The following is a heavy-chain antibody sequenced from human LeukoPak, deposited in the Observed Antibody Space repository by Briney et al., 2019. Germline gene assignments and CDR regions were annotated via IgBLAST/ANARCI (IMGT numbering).Heavy chain of an antibody. CDR2: IKQDGSAK. J-gene: IGHJ4*02. CDR3: AGEPRMLAY. D-gene: IGHD3-10*02. V-gene: IGHV3-7*01. Sequence: GGSLRLSCAASGFTFSSIWMSWVRLAPGKGLECVAMIKQDGSAKYYADSVKGRFTVSREHAKNSLFLQMNTLSDEDTAIYYCAGEPRMLAYWGQGTLVTVSS. CDR1: GFTFSSIW.